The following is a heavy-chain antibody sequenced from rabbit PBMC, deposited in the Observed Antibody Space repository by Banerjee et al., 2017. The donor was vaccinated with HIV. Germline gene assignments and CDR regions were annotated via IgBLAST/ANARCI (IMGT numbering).Heavy chain of an antibody. V-gene: IGHV1S43*01. CDR3: AKSTIGHFSRLDL. D-gene: IGHD4-1*01. CDR1: GFDFSSNA. Sequence: QQQLVESGGGLVKPGGTLTLTCKASGFDFSSNAMCWVRQAPGKGLELFACIIISTNNVWYASWVNGRFSISRSTSLNTVDLKMTSLTAADTATYFCAKSTIGHFSRLDLWGPGTLVT. J-gene: IGHJ3*01. CDR2: IIISTNNV.